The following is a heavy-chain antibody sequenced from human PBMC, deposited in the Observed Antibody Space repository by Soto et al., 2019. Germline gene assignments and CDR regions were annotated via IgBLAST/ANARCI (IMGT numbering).Heavy chain of an antibody. J-gene: IGHJ4*02. V-gene: IGHV4-59*11. CDR1: GGSISNHY. Sequence: QVQLQESGPGLVKPSETLSLTCSVSGGSISNHYWSWIRQPPGKGLEWIGYIYYNGNTNYNPSLKSRVTMSVDTSRNQISLNLTPVTAADTAVYYCTRANWYSEYWGQGTLVTVSS. D-gene: IGHD7-27*01. CDR2: IYYNGNT. CDR3: TRANWYSEY.